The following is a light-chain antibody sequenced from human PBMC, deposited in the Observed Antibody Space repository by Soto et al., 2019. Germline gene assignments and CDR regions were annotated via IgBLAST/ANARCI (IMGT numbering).Light chain of an antibody. Sequence: EIVLTQSPATLSLSPGERATLSCRASQSVSSYLAWYQQKPRQAPRLLIYDAFNSATGIPARFSGSGSGTDFTLTISSLEPEDFAVYYCQQRSNWPLTFGGGTKVEI. CDR1: QSVSSY. CDR2: DAF. J-gene: IGKJ4*01. CDR3: QQRSNWPLT. V-gene: IGKV3-11*01.